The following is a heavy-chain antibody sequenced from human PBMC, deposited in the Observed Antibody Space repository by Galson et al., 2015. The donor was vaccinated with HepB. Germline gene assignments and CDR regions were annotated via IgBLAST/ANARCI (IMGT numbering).Heavy chain of an antibody. CDR1: GFTFDDYA. D-gene: IGHD3/OR15-3a*01. CDR3: AKDIGPGWFDFSGDY. J-gene: IGHJ4*02. CDR2: ISWNSGSI. Sequence: SLRLSCAASGFTFDDYAMHWVRQAPGKGLEWVSGISWNSGSIGYADSVKGRFTISRDNAKNSLYLQMNSLRAEDTALYYCAKDIGPGWFDFSGDYWGQGTLVTVSS. V-gene: IGHV3-9*01.